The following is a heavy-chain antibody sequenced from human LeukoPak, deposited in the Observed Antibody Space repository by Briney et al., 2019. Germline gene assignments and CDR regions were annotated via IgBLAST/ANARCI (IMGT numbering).Heavy chain of an antibody. J-gene: IGHJ4*02. V-gene: IGHV4-59*01. CDR1: GGSISSYY. Sequence: PETLSLTCTVSGGSISSYYWSWIRQPPGKGLEWIGYIYYSGSTNYNPSLKSRVTISVDTSKNQFSLKLSSVTAADTAVYYCARETPYYYDSSGYYFDYWGQGTLVTVSS. CDR3: ARETPYYYDSSGYYFDY. CDR2: IYYSGST. D-gene: IGHD3-22*01.